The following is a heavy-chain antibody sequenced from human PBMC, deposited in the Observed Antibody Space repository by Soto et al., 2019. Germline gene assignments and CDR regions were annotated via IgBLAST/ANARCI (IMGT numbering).Heavy chain of an antibody. D-gene: IGHD5-12*01. J-gene: IGHJ4*02. CDR3: AKVPPLRYFDY. V-gene: IGHV3-23*01. CDR1: GVNGINHA. CDR2: ISGSGGRT. Sequence: QRLPCTAAGVNGINHAMSWIGQKPGKGLEWVSAISGSGGRTYYAASVKGRFTISRDNSKNPLYLKMNSPRAEDTAVYYCAKVPPLRYFDYWGQGTLVTVSS.